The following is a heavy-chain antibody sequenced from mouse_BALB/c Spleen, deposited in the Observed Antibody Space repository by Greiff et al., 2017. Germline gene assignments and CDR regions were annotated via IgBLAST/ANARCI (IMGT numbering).Heavy chain of an antibody. CDR1: GYSITSDYA. CDR3: ARSRKLDYAMDY. V-gene: IGHV3-2*02. CDR2: ISYSGST. D-gene: IGHD4-1*01. Sequence: DVQLQESGPGLVKPSQSLSLTCTVTGYSITSDYAWNWIRQFPGNKLEWMGYISYSGSTSYNPSLKSRISITRDTSKNQFFLQLNSVTTEDTATYYCARSRKLDYAMDYWGQGTSVTVSS. J-gene: IGHJ4*01.